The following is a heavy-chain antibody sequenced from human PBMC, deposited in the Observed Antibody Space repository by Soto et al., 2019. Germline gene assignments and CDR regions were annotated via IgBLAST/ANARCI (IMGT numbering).Heavy chain of an antibody. D-gene: IGHD3-3*01. CDR3: ERAHSPYKNYDFCGGLPSDV. J-gene: IGHJ6*04. CDR1: GGTFSSYA. V-gene: IGHV1-69*06. Sequence: QVQLVQSGAEVKKPGSSVKVSCKASGGTFSSYAISWVRQAPGQVLEWMGGIIPIFATANYAQKFQGRVTITADKSTGTAYMELSSLRSEDPAVYYCERAHSPYKNYDFCGGLPSDVCGEGTTFTGSS. CDR2: IIPIFATA.